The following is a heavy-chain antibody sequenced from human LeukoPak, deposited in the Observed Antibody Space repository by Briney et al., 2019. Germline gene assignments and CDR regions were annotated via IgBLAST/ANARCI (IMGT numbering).Heavy chain of an antibody. Sequence: PGGSLRLSCVVSGFTFSSYSLNWVRQAPGKGLEWVSSITSSSTYVYYADSLKGRFTISRDNAKNSLYLQMNSLRAEDTAVYYCARDSGSYPYYFDYWGQGTLVTVSS. D-gene: IGHD1-26*01. CDR3: ARDSGSYPYYFDY. J-gene: IGHJ4*02. CDR1: GFTFSSYS. V-gene: IGHV3-21*01. CDR2: ITSSSTYV.